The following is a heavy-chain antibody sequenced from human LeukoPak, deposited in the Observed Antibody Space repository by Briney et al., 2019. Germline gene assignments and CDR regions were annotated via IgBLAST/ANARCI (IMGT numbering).Heavy chain of an antibody. Sequence: GGSLRLSCAASGFTFSSYAMSWVRQAPGKGLEWVSAISGSGGSTYYADSVKGRFTISRDNSKNTLYLQMNSLRAEDTAVYYCARADSSGYHHFDYWGQGTLVTVSS. CDR2: ISGSGGST. D-gene: IGHD3-22*01. CDR3: ARADSSGYHHFDY. CDR1: GFTFSSYA. V-gene: IGHV3-23*01. J-gene: IGHJ4*02.